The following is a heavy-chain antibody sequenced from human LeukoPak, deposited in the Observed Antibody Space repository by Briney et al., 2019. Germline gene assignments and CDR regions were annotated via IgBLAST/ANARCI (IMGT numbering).Heavy chain of an antibody. CDR2: IWYDGSNK. V-gene: IGHV3-33*01. CDR1: GFTFSSYG. D-gene: IGHD3-22*01. J-gene: IGHJ4*02. CDR3: ARDGTYYYDSSGSYTGEIDY. Sequence: GRSLRLSCAASGFTFSSYGMHWVRQAPGKGLEWVAVIWYDGSNKYYADSVKGRFTISRDNSKNTLYLQMNSLRAEDTAVYYCARDGTYYYDSSGSYTGEIDYWGQGTLVTVSS.